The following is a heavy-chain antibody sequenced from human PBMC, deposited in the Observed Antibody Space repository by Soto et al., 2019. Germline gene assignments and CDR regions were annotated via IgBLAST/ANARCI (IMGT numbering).Heavy chain of an antibody. CDR1: GFTLGNYA. V-gene: IGHV3-30-3*01. D-gene: IGHD2-2*01. Sequence: PGGSLRLSCEASGFTLGNYAMHWVRQAPGKGLEWVAFISYDGSNEDYADSVKGRPTISRDNSKNTLYLEVNSLRAEDTAVYYCARDELDCSYTRCFTPYNSHGLGVWGRGTTVTVSS. CDR2: ISYDGSNE. J-gene: IGHJ6*02. CDR3: ARDELDCSYTRCFTPYNSHGLGV.